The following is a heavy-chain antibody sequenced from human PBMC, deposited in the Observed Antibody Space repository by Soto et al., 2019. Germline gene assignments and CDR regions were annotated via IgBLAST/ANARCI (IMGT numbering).Heavy chain of an antibody. CDR2: INPSGGST. J-gene: IGHJ6*02. Sequence: GASVKVSCKASGYTFTSYYMHWVRQAPGQGLEWMGIINPSGGSTSYAQKFQGRVTMTRDTSTSTVYMELSSLRSEDTAVYYCARDLHGDYVRTEVVYYYGMDVWGQGTTVTVSS. V-gene: IGHV1-46*01. D-gene: IGHD4-17*01. CDR1: GYTFTSYY. CDR3: ARDLHGDYVRTEVVYYYGMDV.